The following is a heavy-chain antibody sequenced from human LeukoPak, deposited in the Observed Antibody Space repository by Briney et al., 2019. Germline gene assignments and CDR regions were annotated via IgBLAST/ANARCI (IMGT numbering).Heavy chain of an antibody. CDR2: ISSSSPTI. J-gene: IGHJ4*02. CDR1: GFTFSSYN. V-gene: IGHV3-48*01. D-gene: IGHD2-2*01. Sequence: PGGSLRLSCAASGFTFSSYNINWVRQAPGKGLEWVSYISSSSPTIFYADSVKGRFTISRDSSKNTLYLQMNSLRAEDTAVYYCARDPRSYCSTSNCYALDYWGQGTLVTVSS. CDR3: ARDPRSYCSTSNCYALDY.